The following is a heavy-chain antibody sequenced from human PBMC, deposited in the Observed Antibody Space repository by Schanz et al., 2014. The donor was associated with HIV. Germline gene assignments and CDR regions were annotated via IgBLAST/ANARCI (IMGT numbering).Heavy chain of an antibody. CDR2: IWYDGSNT. D-gene: IGHD3-10*01. V-gene: IGHV3-33*01. CDR1: GFTFSDHG. CDR3: ARGSGPYYYYYGMDV. Sequence: QLQLVESGGGVVRPGTSLRLSCAASGFTFSDHGMHWVRQAPGKGLEWGACIWYDGSNTHYADSVKGRLTISRDDSKNTVYLQMNSLRAEDTAVYYCARGSGPYYYYYGMDVWGQGTTVTVS. J-gene: IGHJ6*02.